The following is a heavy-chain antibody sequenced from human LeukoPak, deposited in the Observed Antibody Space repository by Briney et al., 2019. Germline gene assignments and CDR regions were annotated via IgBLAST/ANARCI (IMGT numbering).Heavy chain of an antibody. V-gene: IGHV4-34*01. J-gene: IGHJ6*02. CDR1: GGSFSGYY. Sequence: PSETLSLTCAVYGGSFSGYYWSWIRQPPGKGLEWIGETNHSGSTNYNPSLKSRVTISVDTSKNQFSLKLSSVTAADTAVYYCARGRDYGDDGKTYYYYGMDVWGQGTTVTVSS. D-gene: IGHD4-17*01. CDR2: TNHSGST. CDR3: ARGRDYGDDGKTYYYYGMDV.